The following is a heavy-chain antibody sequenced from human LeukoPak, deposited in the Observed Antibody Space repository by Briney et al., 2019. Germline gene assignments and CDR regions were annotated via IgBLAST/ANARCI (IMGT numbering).Heavy chain of an antibody. CDR3: ARDRHYCTNGVCHPGAFDI. V-gene: IGHV1-69*13. CDR2: IIPIFGTA. J-gene: IGHJ3*02. D-gene: IGHD2-8*01. Sequence: ASMKVSCKASGGTFSSYAISWVRQAPGQGLEWMGGIIPIFGTANYAQKFQGRVTITADESTSTAYMELSSLRSEDTAVYYCARDRHYCTNGVCHPGAFDIWGQGTMVTVSS. CDR1: GGTFSSYA.